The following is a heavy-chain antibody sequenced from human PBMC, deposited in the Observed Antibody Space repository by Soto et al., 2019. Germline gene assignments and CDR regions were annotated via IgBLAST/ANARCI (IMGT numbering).Heavy chain of an antibody. J-gene: IGHJ4*02. V-gene: IGHV3-49*03. Sequence: PGGSLRLSCSASGLSFGIYIISWFRQAPGKGLEWAGFIRGEAYGGTTEYAASVKGRFTISRDDSKGIAYLQMNSLKTEDTAVYYCCSPKPSYATSLYYFDNWGQGTLVTVSS. CDR2: IRGEAYGGTT. CDR3: CSPKPSYATSLYYFDN. CDR1: GLSFGIYI. D-gene: IGHD2-2*01.